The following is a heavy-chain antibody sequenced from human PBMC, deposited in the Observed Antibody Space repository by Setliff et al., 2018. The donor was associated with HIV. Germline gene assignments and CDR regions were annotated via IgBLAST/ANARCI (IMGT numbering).Heavy chain of an antibody. CDR2: LYHSGTD. Sequence: SETLSLTCAVSGYSISSGYFWGWIRQPPGKGLEWIGSLYHSGTDFYNPSLKSRVTTSLDTSTNRCSLKLNSVTAADTAIYYCARQVGSQYSYWAYYFDSWGQGALVTVSS. J-gene: IGHJ4*02. CDR1: GYSISSGYF. D-gene: IGHD5-18*01. V-gene: IGHV4-38-2*01. CDR3: ARQVGSQYSYWAYYFDS.